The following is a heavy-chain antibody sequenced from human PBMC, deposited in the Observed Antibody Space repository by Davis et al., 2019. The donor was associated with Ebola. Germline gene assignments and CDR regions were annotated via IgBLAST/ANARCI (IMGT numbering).Heavy chain of an antibody. J-gene: IGHJ6*02. D-gene: IGHD6-25*01. Sequence: MPSEILSLTCALYGVSFSSYDWNWIRQPPGKGLEWIGEINHSGRTNYNPSLKSRVTMSVDTSKNQFSLRVRSATAADTAVNYCARGGGYGGYGMDVWGQGTTVTVSS. CDR1: GVSFSSYD. CDR2: INHSGRT. V-gene: IGHV4-34*01. CDR3: ARGGGYGGYGMDV.